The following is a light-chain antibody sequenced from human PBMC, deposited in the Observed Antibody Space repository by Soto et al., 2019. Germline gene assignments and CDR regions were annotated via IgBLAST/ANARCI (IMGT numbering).Light chain of an antibody. CDR1: SSNIGSNT. CDR3: AAWDDSLNGSYV. V-gene: IGLV1-44*01. J-gene: IGLJ1*01. Sequence: QSVLTQPPSESGTPGQTVTICCSGSSSNIGSNTVNWYQQLPGTAPKLLIYSNNQRPSGVPDRFSGSKSGTSASLAISGLQSEDEADYYCAAWDDSLNGSYVFGTGTKVTVL. CDR2: SNN.